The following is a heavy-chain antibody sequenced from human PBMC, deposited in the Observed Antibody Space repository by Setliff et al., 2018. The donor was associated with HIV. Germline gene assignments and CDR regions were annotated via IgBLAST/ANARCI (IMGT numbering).Heavy chain of an antibody. Sequence: SETLSLTCTVSGASIDSGDHYWTWIRQPPGKGLEWIGYIYYSGTTYYNSSLKSRVTISLHTSKNQFSLKLSSVTAADTAMYHCAREREAWSAYDSWGQGTLVTVSS. CDR2: IYYSGTT. CDR1: GASIDSGDHY. D-gene: IGHD3-3*01. V-gene: IGHV4-30-4*01. CDR3: AREREAWSAYDS. J-gene: IGHJ5*02.